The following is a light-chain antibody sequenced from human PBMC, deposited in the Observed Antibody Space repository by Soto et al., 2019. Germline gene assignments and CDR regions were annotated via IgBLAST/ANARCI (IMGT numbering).Light chain of an antibody. CDR3: QQYTGPPTT. Sequence: DIQMTHSPSTLSASVVDRVTITCRASQSINGWLAWYQQKPGKAPKLLIYDVSTLDSGVPSRFSGSASGTDFTLTITRLEPEDSAVYFCQQYTGPPTTFGQGTRLEIK. V-gene: IGKV1-5*01. CDR2: DVS. J-gene: IGKJ5*01. CDR1: QSINGW.